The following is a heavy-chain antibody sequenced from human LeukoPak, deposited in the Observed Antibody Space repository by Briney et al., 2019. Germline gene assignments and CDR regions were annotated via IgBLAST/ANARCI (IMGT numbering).Heavy chain of an antibody. J-gene: IGHJ6*02. CDR2: ISGSGGST. CDR1: GFTFSSYA. Sequence: PGGSLRLSCAASGFTFSSYAMSWVRQAPGKGLEWVSAISGSGGSTYYADSVKGRFTISRDNSKNTLYLQMNSLRAEDTAVYYCAKDRPIVVVTAILDYGMDVWGQGTTVTVSS. D-gene: IGHD2-21*02. CDR3: AKDRPIVVVTAILDYGMDV. V-gene: IGHV3-23*01.